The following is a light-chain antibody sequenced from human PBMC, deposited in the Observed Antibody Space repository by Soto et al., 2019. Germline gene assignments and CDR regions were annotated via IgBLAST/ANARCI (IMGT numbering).Light chain of an antibody. V-gene: IGLV2-14*01. CDR2: DVS. CDR3: SSYTTSNTRQIV. CDR1: SSDVGGYNY. Sequence: HSVLTQPASVSGSPGQSITISCTGTSSDVGGYNYVSWYQQHPGKAPKFMIYDVSNRPSGVSNRFSGSKSGNTASLTISGLQAEDEADYYCSSYTTSNTRQIVFGTGTKSPS. J-gene: IGLJ1*01.